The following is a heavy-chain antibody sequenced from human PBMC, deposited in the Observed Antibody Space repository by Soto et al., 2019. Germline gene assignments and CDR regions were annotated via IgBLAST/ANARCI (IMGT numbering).Heavy chain of an antibody. J-gene: IGHJ4*02. CDR1: GGSISNYH. Sequence: SETLSLTCIVSGGSISNYHWSWIRQPPGKGLECLGYISYSGATNYNPSLKSRVTMSIDTSKNQFSLQLNSVTAADTAVYYCARGFAIDWYTYYFDYWGQGPLVTVSS. D-gene: IGHD3-9*01. V-gene: IGHV4-59*08. CDR2: ISYSGAT. CDR3: ARGFAIDWYTYYFDY.